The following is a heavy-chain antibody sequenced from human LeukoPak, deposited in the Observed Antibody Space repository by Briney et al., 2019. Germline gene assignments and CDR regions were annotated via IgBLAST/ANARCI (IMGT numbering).Heavy chain of an antibody. Sequence: QSGGSLRLSCAASGFSFSNYGMHWVRQAPGKGLEWVAVIWYDGSNKYYADSVKGRFTISRDNSKNTLYVQMSSLRAEDTAVYYCARSNNGGWGYCDYWGHGSLVTVSS. D-gene: IGHD3-16*01. V-gene: IGHV3-33*01. CDR3: ARSNNGGWGYCDY. CDR1: GFSFSNYG. J-gene: IGHJ4*01. CDR2: IWYDGSNK.